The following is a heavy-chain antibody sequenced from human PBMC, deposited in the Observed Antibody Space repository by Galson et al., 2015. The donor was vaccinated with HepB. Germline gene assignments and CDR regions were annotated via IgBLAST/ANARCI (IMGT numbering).Heavy chain of an antibody. CDR1: GFTFSSYS. V-gene: IGHV3-21*01. CDR3: ARDERSLYSSGWSYIGYYYYYGMDV. D-gene: IGHD6-19*01. Sequence: SLRLSCAASGFTFSSYSMNWVRQAPGKGLEWVSSISSSSSYIYYADSVKGRFTISRDNAKNSLYLQMNSLRAEDTAVYYCARDERSLYSSGWSYIGYYYYYGMDVWGQGTTVTVSS. J-gene: IGHJ6*02. CDR2: ISSSSSYI.